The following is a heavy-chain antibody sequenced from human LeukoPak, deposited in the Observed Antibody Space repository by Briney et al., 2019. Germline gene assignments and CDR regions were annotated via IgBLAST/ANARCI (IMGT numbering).Heavy chain of an antibody. CDR2: IFTSGST. D-gene: IGHD2-2*01. CDR1: GGSISSYY. J-gene: IGHJ5*02. V-gene: IGHV4-4*07. CDR3: ARDRGRYCSSTSCQT. Sequence: SETLSLTCTVSGGSISSYYWNWIRQPAGKGLEWIGRIFTSGSTNYNPSLKSRVTMSIDTSKNQFSLKLSSVTAADTAVYYCARDRGRYCSSTSCQTWGQGTLVTVSS.